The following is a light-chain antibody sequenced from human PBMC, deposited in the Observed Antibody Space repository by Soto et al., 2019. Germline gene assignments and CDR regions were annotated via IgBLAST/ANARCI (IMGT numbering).Light chain of an antibody. CDR2: EAS. J-gene: IGKJ1*01. CDR1: QSILNY. CDR3: QQYNDYSAWT. V-gene: IGKV1-5*03. Sequence: DIQLTQSPSSLSASVGDRVIITCRASQSILNYLNWYQHKPGKAPTLLIYEASILQNGVPSRFSGTESGTEFTLTISSLRPDDFATYYCQQYNDYSAWTFGQGTKVEIK.